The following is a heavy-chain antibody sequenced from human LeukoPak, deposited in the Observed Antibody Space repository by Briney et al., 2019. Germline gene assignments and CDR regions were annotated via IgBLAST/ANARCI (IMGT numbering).Heavy chain of an antibody. V-gene: IGHV4-34*01. CDR2: INHSGST. CDR3: ARGHSGYSGYDPSYYFDY. D-gene: IGHD5-12*01. Sequence: SETLSLTCAVYGGSFSGYYWSWIRQPPGKGLEWIGEINHSGSTNYNPSLKSRVTISVDTSKNQFSLKLSSVTAADTAVYYCARGHSGYSGYDPSYYFDYWGQGTLVTVSS. J-gene: IGHJ4*02. CDR1: GGSFSGYY.